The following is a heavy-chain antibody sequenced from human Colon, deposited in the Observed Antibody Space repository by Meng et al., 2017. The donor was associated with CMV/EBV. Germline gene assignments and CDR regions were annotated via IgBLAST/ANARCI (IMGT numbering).Heavy chain of an antibody. D-gene: IGHD2-2*01. J-gene: IGHJ3*02. CDR3: ATNFRTLHCSSTSCYDLGAFDI. V-gene: IGHV3-21*01. Sequence: GESLKISCAASGFTFSSYWMHWVRQAPGKGLEWVSSIGGGGVNAYYTEAVKGRFTISRDNAKNSLYLQMNSLRAEDTAVYYCATNFRTLHCSSTSCYDLGAFDIWGQGTMVTVSS. CDR1: GFTFSSYW. CDR2: IGGGGVNA.